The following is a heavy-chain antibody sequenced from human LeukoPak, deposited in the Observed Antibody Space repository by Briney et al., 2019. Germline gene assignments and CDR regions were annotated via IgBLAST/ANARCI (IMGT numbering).Heavy chain of an antibody. J-gene: IGHJ5*02. Sequence: ASVKVSCKASGYTFTGYYMHLVRQAPGQGLEWMGWINPNSGGTNYAQKFQGRVTMTRDTSISTAYMELSRLRSDDTAVYYCARDPHGDYESPWFDPWGQGTLVTVSS. CDR2: INPNSGGT. V-gene: IGHV1-2*02. CDR1: GYTFTGYY. D-gene: IGHD4-17*01. CDR3: ARDPHGDYESPWFDP.